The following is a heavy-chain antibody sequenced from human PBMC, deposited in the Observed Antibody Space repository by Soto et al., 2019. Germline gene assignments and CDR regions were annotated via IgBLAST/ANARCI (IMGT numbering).Heavy chain of an antibody. J-gene: IGHJ4*02. Sequence: EVQLVESGGGLVKPGGSLRLSCAASGFTFSDYSMTWVRQAPGKGLEWVSSISSTSIYIFYADSVKGRFTISRDNAKKSLYLKMKRLRAGDAAGYYCARDANLVDSWGQGTLVIVSS. CDR1: GFTFSDYS. V-gene: IGHV3-21*01. D-gene: IGHD2-15*01. CDR3: ARDANLVDS. CDR2: ISSTSIYI.